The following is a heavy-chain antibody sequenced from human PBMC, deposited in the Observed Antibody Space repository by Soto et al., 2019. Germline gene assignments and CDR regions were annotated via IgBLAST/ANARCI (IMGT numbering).Heavy chain of an antibody. J-gene: IGHJ6*02. V-gene: IGHV3-33*01. CDR3: ARNGITMVRGTYYGMDA. CDR2: IWYDGSNK. CDR1: GLTFSSYG. Sequence: GGSLRLSCAASGLTFSSYGMHWVRQAPGKGLEWVAVIWYDGSNKYYADSVKGRFTISRDNSKNTLYLQMNSLRAEDTAVYYCARNGITMVRGTYYGMDAWGQGTTVTVSS. D-gene: IGHD3-10*01.